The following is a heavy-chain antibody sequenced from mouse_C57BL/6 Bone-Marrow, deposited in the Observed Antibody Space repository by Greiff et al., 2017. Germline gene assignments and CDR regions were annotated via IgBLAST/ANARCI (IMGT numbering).Heavy chain of an antibody. Sequence: VQLQQPGAELVRPGTSVKLSCKASGYTFTSYWMHWVKQRPGQGLEWIGVIDPSDSYTNYNQKFKGKATLTVDTSSSTAYMQLSSLTSEDSAVYDCASYDGSSPCYAMDYWGQGTSVTVSS. CDR3: ASYDGSSPCYAMDY. D-gene: IGHD1-1*01. J-gene: IGHJ4*01. CDR1: GYTFTSYW. V-gene: IGHV1-59*01. CDR2: IDPSDSYT.